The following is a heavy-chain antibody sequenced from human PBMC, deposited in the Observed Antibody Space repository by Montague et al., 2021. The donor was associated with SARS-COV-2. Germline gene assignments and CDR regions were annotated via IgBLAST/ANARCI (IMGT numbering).Heavy chain of an antibody. CDR3: ARLVWFGELSSENWFDP. Sequence: ETLSLTCTVSGGSISSSSNYWGWIRQPPGKGLEWIGSIYYSGSXYYNSSLKSRVTISVDTSKNQFSLKLNSVTAADTAVYYCARLVWFGELSSENWFDPWGQGTLVTVSS. CDR1: GGSISSSSNY. J-gene: IGHJ5*02. D-gene: IGHD3-10*01. V-gene: IGHV4-39*01. CDR2: IYYSGSX.